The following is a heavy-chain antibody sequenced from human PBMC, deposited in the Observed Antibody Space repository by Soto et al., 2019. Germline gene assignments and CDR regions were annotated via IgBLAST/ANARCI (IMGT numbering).Heavy chain of an antibody. Sequence: ASVKVSCKASGYTFTSYAMHWVRQAPGQRLEWMGWINAGNGNTKYSQKFQGRVTITRDTSASTAYMELSSLRSEDTAVYYCARDKGSGSYYHFYYYYGMDVWGQGTTVTVSS. V-gene: IGHV1-3*01. CDR1: GYTFTSYA. J-gene: IGHJ6*02. CDR2: INAGNGNT. CDR3: ARDKGSGSYYHFYYYYGMDV. D-gene: IGHD3-10*01.